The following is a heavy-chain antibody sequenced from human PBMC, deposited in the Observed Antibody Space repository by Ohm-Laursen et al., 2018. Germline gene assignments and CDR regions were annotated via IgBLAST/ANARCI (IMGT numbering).Heavy chain of an antibody. Sequence: GSLRLSCTASGFTFSSYSMNWVRQAPGKGLEWVSSISSSSSYIYYADSVKGRFTISRDNAKNSLYLQMNSLRAEDTAVYYCARVSAALTAYFDLWGRGTLVTVSS. CDR1: GFTFSSYS. D-gene: IGHD6-13*01. V-gene: IGHV3-21*01. J-gene: IGHJ2*01. CDR2: ISSSSSYI. CDR3: ARVSAALTAYFDL.